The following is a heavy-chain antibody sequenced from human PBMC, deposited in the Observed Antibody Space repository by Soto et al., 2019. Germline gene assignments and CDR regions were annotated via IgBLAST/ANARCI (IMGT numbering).Heavy chain of an antibody. V-gene: IGHV3-15*01. CDR2: IKSKSEGGTT. D-gene: IGHD3-16*01. CDR3: TTDLGDYFDY. J-gene: IGHJ4*02. Sequence: EVQLVEAGGGLVKPGGSRRLSCAASGFTFYNAWMSWVRQAPGKGLEWVGRIKSKSEGGTTENAAPVKGRITISREDSKNTLYLQMNSLKTEDTDVYYCTTDLGDYFDYWGQGTLVTVSS. CDR1: GFTFYNAW.